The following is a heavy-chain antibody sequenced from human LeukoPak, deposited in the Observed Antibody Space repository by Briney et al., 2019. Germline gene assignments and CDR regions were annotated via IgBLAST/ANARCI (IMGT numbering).Heavy chain of an antibody. CDR1: GFTSSSYW. J-gene: IGHJ4*02. D-gene: IGHD2-15*01. CDR3: AHPGYCSGGSCYDY. CDR2: IKQDGSEK. Sequence: PGGSLRLSCAASGFTSSSYWMSWVRQAPGKGLEWVANIKQDGSEKYYVDSVKGRFTISRDNSKNTLYLQMNSLRAEDTAVYYCAHPGYCSGGSCYDYWGQGTLVTVSS. V-gene: IGHV3-7*03.